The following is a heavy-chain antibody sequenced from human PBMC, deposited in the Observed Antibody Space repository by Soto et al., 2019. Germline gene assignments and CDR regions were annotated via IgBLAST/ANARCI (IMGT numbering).Heavy chain of an antibody. D-gene: IGHD3-10*01. CDR3: TREGSAPYYYYGMDA. CDR2: INTHNGNT. V-gene: IGHV1-18*01. J-gene: IGHJ6*02. CDR1: GYTFTTYS. Sequence: GASVKVSCKASGYTFTTYSISWVRQAPGQGLEWMGWINTHNGNTNYAQNLQGRVIMTADTSTSTAYMELRSLRSDDTAVYYCTREGSAPYYYYGMDAWGQGTTVTVS.